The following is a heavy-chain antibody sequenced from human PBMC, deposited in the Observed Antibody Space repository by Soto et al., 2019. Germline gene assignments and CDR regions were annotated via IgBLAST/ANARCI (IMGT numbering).Heavy chain of an antibody. V-gene: IGHV3-23*01. CDR3: AKVPSDYDFWSGYYTYYFDY. J-gene: IGHJ4*02. CDR2: ISGSGGST. Sequence: PGGSLRLSCAASGFTFSSYWMSWVRQAPGKGLEWVSAISGSGGSTYYADSVKGRFTISRDNSKNTLYLQMNSLRAEDTAVYYCAKVPSDYDFWSGYYTYYFDYWGQGTLVTVSS. CDR1: GFTFSSYW. D-gene: IGHD3-3*01.